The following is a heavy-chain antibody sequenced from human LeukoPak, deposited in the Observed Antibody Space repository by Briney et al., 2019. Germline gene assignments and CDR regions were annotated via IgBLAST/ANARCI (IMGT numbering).Heavy chain of an antibody. Sequence: PSGTLSLTCAVSGGSISSSNWWNWVRQTPGKGLEWIGEIYHRGNTHYNPSLKSRVTMSVDTSTNQFSLKLSSVTAADTAVYYCARAPSVQLWGKGPFDYWGQGTLVTVSS. J-gene: IGHJ4*02. CDR3: ARAPSVQLWGKGPFDY. D-gene: IGHD5-18*01. V-gene: IGHV4-4*02. CDR1: GGSISSSNW. CDR2: IYHRGNT.